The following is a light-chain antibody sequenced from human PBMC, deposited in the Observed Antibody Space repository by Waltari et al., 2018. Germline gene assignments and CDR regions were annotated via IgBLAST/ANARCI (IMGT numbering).Light chain of an antibody. Sequence: QSVLTQPPSASGTPGQRVIISCSGSSSTIGSTLVNWYQQLPGTAPKLLIYSNNQRPSGVPDRFSGSKSGTSVSLAISGLQSEDEADYYCAAWDDILKGHVFGSGTKVAVL. CDR3: AAWDDILKGHV. J-gene: IGLJ1*01. V-gene: IGLV1-44*01. CDR1: SSTIGSTL. CDR2: SNN.